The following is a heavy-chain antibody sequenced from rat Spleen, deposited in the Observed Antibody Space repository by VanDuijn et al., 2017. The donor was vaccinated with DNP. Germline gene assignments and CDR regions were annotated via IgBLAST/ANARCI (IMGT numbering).Heavy chain of an antibody. Sequence: EVQLVESGGDLVQPGRSLKLFCAASGFTFSDYYMAWVRQAPTEGLEWVAYIGSPAYAPYSTDSVKGRFTISRDNAKSTLYLQMNSLRSEDMATYYCVRWNSGHFDYWGQGVMVTVSS. CDR2: IGSPAYAP. V-gene: IGHV5-22*01. CDR3: VRWNSGHFDY. J-gene: IGHJ2*01. CDR1: GFTFSDYY. D-gene: IGHD4-3*01.